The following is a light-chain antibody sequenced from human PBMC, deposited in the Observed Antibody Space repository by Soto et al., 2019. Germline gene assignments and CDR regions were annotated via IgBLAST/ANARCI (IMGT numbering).Light chain of an antibody. CDR3: QQSDSTPPWT. J-gene: IGKJ1*01. CDR1: QSISKY. V-gene: IGKV1-39*01. CDR2: ATS. Sequence: DIQMTQSPSSLSASVGDRVTITCRASQSISKYLSWFQQKPGKAPKLLIYATSSLQSGVPSSFSGSGSGTDFTLTISSLQPEDFATYYCQQSDSTPPWTFGQGTKVEIK.